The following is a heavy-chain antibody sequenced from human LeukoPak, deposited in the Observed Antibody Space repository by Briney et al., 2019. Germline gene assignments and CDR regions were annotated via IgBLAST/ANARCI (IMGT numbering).Heavy chain of an antibody. D-gene: IGHD3-22*01. CDR2: ISYDGSNK. Sequence: GGSLRLSCAASGFTFSSYGMQWVRQAPGKGLEWVAVISYDGSNKYYADSVKGRFTISRDNSKNTLHLQMNSLRAEDTAVYYCASFYDSSGRDYWGQGTLVTVSS. V-gene: IGHV3-30*03. CDR3: ASFYDSSGRDY. J-gene: IGHJ4*02. CDR1: GFTFSSYG.